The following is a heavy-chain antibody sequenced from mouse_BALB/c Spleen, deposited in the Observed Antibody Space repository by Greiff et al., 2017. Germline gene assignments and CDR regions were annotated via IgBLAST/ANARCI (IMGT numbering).Heavy chain of an antibody. CDR1: GFTFSSYA. CDR3: ARGNDGYYRWYFDV. V-gene: IGHV5-9-3*01. CDR2: ISSGGSYT. Sequence: EVKLVESGGGLVKPGGSLKLSCAASGFTFSSYAMSWVRQTPEKRLEWVATISSGGSYTYYPDSVKGRFTISRDNAKNTLYLQMSSLRSEDTAMYYCARGNDGYYRWYFDVWGAGTTVTVSS. D-gene: IGHD2-3*01. J-gene: IGHJ1*01.